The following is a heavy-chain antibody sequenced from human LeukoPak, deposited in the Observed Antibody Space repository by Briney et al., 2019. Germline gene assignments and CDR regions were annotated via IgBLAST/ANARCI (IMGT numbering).Heavy chain of an antibody. CDR2: IYYSGST. J-gene: IGHJ5*02. V-gene: IGHV4-39*01. Sequence: SETLSLTCAVSGGSISSGGYYWGWIRRPPGKGLEWIGSIYYSGSTYYNPSLKSRVTISVDTSKNQFSLKLSSVTAADTAVYYCARHGYSYGTWGQGTLVTVSS. CDR3: ARHGYSYGT. D-gene: IGHD5-18*01. CDR1: GGSISSGGYY.